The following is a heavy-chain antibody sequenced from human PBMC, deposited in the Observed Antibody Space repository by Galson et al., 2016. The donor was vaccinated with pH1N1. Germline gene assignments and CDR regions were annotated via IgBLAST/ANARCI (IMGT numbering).Heavy chain of an antibody. CDR2: INPNSGGT. Sequence: SVKVSCKASGYSFSNYYIHWVRQAPGQGLEWMGWINPNSGGTKYAQKFQGRVTMIRDASTTTGHMELSRLTSDDTAVYYCAKDRNNYDSSGYYTYYYYGLDVWGQGTTVIVSS. V-gene: IGHV1-2*02. CDR3: AKDRNNYDSSGYYTYYYYGLDV. CDR1: GYSFSNYY. D-gene: IGHD3-22*01. J-gene: IGHJ6*02.